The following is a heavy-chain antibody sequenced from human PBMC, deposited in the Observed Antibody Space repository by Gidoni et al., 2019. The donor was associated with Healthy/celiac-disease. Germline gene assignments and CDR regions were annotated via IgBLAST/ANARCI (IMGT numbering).Heavy chain of an antibody. CDR1: GFTFSSYA. Sequence: EVPLLESGGGLVQPGGSLRISCAASGFTFSSYAMSWVRQAPGKGLEWVSAISGSGGSTYYADSVKGRFTISRDNSKNTLYLQMNSLRAEDTAVYYCAKLVGDRYDTGYWGQGTLVTVSS. V-gene: IGHV3-23*01. CDR2: ISGSGGST. J-gene: IGHJ4*02. CDR3: AKLVGDRYDTGY. D-gene: IGHD1-26*01.